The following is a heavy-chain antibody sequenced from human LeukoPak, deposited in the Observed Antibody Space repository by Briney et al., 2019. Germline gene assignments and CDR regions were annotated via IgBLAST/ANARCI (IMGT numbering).Heavy chain of an antibody. J-gene: IGHJ6*04. CDR2: ISSSSSYT. Sequence: GGSLRLSCAASGFTFSGYYMSGIRQAPGKGLEWVSYISSSSSYTNYADSVKGRFTISRDNAKNSLYLQMNSLRAEDTAVYYCARSEAAGFHYAMDVRGKGTTVTVSS. CDR1: GFTFSGYY. V-gene: IGHV3-11*06. CDR3: ARSEAAGFHYAMDV. D-gene: IGHD6-13*01.